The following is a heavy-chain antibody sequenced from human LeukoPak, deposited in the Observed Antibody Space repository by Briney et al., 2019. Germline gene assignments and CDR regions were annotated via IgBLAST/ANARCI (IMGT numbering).Heavy chain of an antibody. CDR2: INHSGST. V-gene: IGHV4-38-2*02. D-gene: IGHD3-10*01. CDR3: ARGLLWFGEFSFYFDY. CDR1: GYSISSGYY. Sequence: SETLSLTCTVSGYSISSGYYWGWIRQPPGKGLEWIGEINHSGSTNYNPSLKSPVTISVDTSKNQFSLKLSSVTAADTAVYYCARGLLWFGEFSFYFDYWGQGTLVTVSS. J-gene: IGHJ4*02.